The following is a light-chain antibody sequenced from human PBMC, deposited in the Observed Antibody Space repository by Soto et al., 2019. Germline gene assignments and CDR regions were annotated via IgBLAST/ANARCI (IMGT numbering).Light chain of an antibody. J-gene: IGKJ5*01. CDR2: GAS. CDR1: QSVSSNN. Sequence: EIVLTKSPGTLSLSPGDTATLSCRASQSVSSNNLAWYHQKPGQTPRLLIYGASSRATGIPDRFSGSGSGTAFTLTISRLEPEHFAVYYCQQYDNSIPFGQGMRLEIE. CDR3: QQYDNSIP. V-gene: IGKV3-20*01.